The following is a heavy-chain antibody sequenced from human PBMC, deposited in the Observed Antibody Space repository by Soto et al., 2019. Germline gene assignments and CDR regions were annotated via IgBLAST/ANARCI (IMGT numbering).Heavy chain of an antibody. Sequence: GGSLRLSCAASGFTFSSYAMHWVRQAPGKGLEWVAVISYDGSNKYYADSVKGRFTISRDNSKNTLYLQMNSLRAEDTAVYYCARELTGYYYFDYWGQGTLVTVSS. D-gene: IGHD3-9*01. CDR1: GFTFSSYA. CDR3: ARELTGYYYFDY. J-gene: IGHJ4*02. CDR2: ISYDGSNK. V-gene: IGHV3-30-3*01.